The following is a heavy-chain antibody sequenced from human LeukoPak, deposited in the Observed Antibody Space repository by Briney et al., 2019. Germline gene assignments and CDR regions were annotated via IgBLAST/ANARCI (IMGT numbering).Heavy chain of an antibody. J-gene: IGHJ4*02. CDR1: GFTFSNHA. D-gene: IGHD2-15*01. Sequence: PGGSLRLSCAASGFTFSNHAMSWVRQAPGKGLQRVSVISGSGRTTEYADSVKGRFTISRDNSKNTLSLQMNSLRVEDTAIYYCAKNVVVKRYFDYWGQGTLITVSS. V-gene: IGHV3-23*01. CDR3: AKNVVVKRYFDY. CDR2: ISGSGRTT.